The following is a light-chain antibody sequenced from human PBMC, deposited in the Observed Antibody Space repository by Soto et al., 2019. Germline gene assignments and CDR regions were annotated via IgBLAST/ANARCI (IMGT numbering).Light chain of an antibody. V-gene: IGKV1-5*03. CDR2: KAS. CDR3: QQYNSYPYT. J-gene: IGKJ2*01. Sequence: DIQMTQSPSTLSASVGDRVTITCRASQSISSWLAWYQQKPGKAPNLLIYKASSLESGVPSRVSGSGSGTESTLTISSLQPDDFATYYCQQYNSYPYTFGQGTKMEI. CDR1: QSISSW.